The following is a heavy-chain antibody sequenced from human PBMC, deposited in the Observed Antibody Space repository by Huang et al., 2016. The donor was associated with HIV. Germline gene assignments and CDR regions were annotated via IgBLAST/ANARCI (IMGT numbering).Heavy chain of an antibody. CDR2: IREDSCQK. J-gene: IGHJ3*02. V-gene: IGHV3-7*01. CDR1: DFDFSFYW. Sequence: EVQLVESGGGLVQPGGSLRLSCAASDFDFSFYWRMWLRQVPGKGLEWVDSIREDSCQKDYLYSVKGRFIISRDNPKKSLYLQMNNLRAEDAAVYYCARDPFIKAFDIWGQGTLVTVSS. CDR3: ARDPFIKAFDI.